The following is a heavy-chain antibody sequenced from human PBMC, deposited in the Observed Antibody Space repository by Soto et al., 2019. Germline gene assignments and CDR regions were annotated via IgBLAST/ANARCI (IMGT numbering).Heavy chain of an antibody. D-gene: IGHD6-19*01. V-gene: IGHV3-30-3*01. Sequence: QVQLMESGGAVVQPGRSLRLSCAASGFTFSSYAMHWVRQAPGKGLEWVAIISHDGSSIYYGDSVKGRFTISRDNSKSTLYLQMNSLRSEDKTVYYCARVRQQWLVSAHYFDCWGQGTLVTVSS. CDR1: GFTFSSYA. J-gene: IGHJ4*02. CDR2: ISHDGSSI. CDR3: ARVRQQWLVSAHYFDC.